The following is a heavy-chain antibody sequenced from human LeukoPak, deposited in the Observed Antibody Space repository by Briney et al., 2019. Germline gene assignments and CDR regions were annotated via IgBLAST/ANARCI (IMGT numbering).Heavy chain of an antibody. CDR3: ARDSITMVRGVLSYYYYGMDV. Sequence: GGSLRLSCAASGFTFSSYAMSWVRQAPGKGLEWVANIKQDGSEKYYVDAVKGRFTISRDNTKNSLYLQMNSLRAEDSAVYYCARDSITMVRGVLSYYYYGMDVWGQGTTVTVSS. D-gene: IGHD3-10*01. CDR2: IKQDGSEK. V-gene: IGHV3-7*01. J-gene: IGHJ6*02. CDR1: GFTFSSYA.